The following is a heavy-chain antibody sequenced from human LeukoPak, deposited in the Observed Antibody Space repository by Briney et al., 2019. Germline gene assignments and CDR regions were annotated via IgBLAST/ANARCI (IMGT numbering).Heavy chain of an antibody. D-gene: IGHD3-10*01. Sequence: PGGSLRLSCAASKFTFSNAWMSWVRQAPGKGLEWVGRIYSKTDGGTIDYAAPVKDRFTISRDDSKSTLYLQMNRLKTEDTAVYYCATDWAPTRTSGRPFDYWGQGTLVTVSS. J-gene: IGHJ4*02. CDR1: KFTFSNAW. V-gene: IGHV3-15*01. CDR3: ATDWAPTRTSGRPFDY. CDR2: IYSKTDGGTI.